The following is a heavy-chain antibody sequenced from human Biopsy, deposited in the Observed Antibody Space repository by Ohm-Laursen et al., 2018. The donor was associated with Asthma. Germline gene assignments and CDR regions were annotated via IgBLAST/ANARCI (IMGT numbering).Heavy chain of an antibody. CDR1: GDSISSYN. J-gene: IGHJ4*02. V-gene: IGHV4-59*08. CDR3: ARRGGLERYFDY. Sequence: GTLSLTCTVSGDSISSYNWSWIRQPPGKGLEWIGNIYFSGSTNYNPSLKSRVAISLDTSKNQFSLKLSSVTAADTAVYFCARRGGLERYFDYGGQGTRVTVSS. CDR2: IYFSGST. D-gene: IGHD3-16*01.